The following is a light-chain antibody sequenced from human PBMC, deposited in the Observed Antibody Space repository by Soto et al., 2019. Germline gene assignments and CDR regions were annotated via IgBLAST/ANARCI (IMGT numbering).Light chain of an antibody. CDR3: QQYNSYPLT. CDR1: QSISSR. V-gene: IGKV1-5*03. J-gene: IGKJ4*01. CDR2: EAS. Sequence: DIQMTQSPSTLSASIGDRVTITCRASQSISSRLAWYQQKPGKDPKLLIHEASSLESGVPSRFSGSGSETEFTLTIRSLQPDDFATYYCQQYNSYPLTFGGWTKVEIK.